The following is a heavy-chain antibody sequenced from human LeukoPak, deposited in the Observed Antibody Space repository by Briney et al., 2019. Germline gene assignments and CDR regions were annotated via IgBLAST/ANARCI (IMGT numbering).Heavy chain of an antibody. CDR1: GFTFSSYA. CDR3: ARGGLIQRHAFDI. V-gene: IGHV3-23*01. J-gene: IGHJ3*02. Sequence: GGSQRLSCAASGFTFSSYAMSWVRQAPGKGLEWVSSISGSDGTTYYADSVKGRFTISRDNAKNSLYVQMNSLRGEDTALYYCARGGLIQRHAFDIWGQGTMVTVSS. CDR2: ISGSDGTT. D-gene: IGHD1-1*01.